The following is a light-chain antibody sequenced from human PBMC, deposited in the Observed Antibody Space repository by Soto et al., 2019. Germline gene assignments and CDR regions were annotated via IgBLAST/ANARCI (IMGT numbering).Light chain of an antibody. Sequence: DIQMTQSPSSVSASVGDRVTIACRARQAIGTWVGWYQQRPGTAPKLLIHSSSSLQSAVPSRFSGSGSGTDFPFTISSLQPEYFATYYCQQANRFPFTFGPGTKVDIK. V-gene: IGKV1-12*01. CDR3: QQANRFPFT. J-gene: IGKJ3*01. CDR1: QAIGTW. CDR2: SSS.